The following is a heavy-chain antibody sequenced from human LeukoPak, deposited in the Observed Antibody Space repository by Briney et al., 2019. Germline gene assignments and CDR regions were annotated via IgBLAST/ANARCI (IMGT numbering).Heavy chain of an antibody. CDR2: IYYSGST. J-gene: IGHJ4*02. CDR1: GGSISSYY. Sequence: SETLSLTCTVSGGSISSYYWSWIRQPRGKGLEWIGYIYYSGSTNYNPSLKSRVTISVDTSKNQFSLKLSSVTAADTAVYYCARWGWGSFDYWGQGTLVTVSS. CDR3: ARWGWGSFDY. V-gene: IGHV4-59*01. D-gene: IGHD7-27*01.